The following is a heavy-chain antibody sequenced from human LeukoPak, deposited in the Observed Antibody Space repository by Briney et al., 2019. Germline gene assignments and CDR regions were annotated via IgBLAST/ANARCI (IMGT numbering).Heavy chain of an antibody. V-gene: IGHV1-8*01. D-gene: IGHD4-11*01. CDR3: ARGTVTAYYMDV. J-gene: IGHJ6*03. Sequence: ASVKVSCKASGYTFTSYDINWVLQATGQGLEWMGWMNPNSGNAGYAQKFQGRVTMTRNTSISTAYMELSSLRSEDTAVYYCARGTVTAYYMDVWGKGTTVTVSS. CDR1: GYTFTSYD. CDR2: MNPNSGNA.